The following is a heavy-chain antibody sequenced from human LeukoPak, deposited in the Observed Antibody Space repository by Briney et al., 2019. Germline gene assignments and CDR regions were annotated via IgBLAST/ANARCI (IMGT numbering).Heavy chain of an antibody. CDR2: INPSGGST. CDR1: GYTFTSYY. Sequence: ASVKVSCKASGYTFTSYYMRWVRQAPGQGLEWMGIINPSGGSTSYAQKFQGRVTMTRDTSTSTVYMELSSLRSEDTAVYYCARAPGSYYFDYWGQGTLVTVSS. CDR3: ARAPGSYYFDY. D-gene: IGHD3-10*01. V-gene: IGHV1-46*01. J-gene: IGHJ4*02.